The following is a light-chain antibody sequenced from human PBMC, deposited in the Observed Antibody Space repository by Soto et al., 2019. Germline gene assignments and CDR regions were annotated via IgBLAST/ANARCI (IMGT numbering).Light chain of an antibody. J-gene: IGKJ1*01. CDR1: QSVSSSY. CDR2: GAS. V-gene: IGKV3-20*01. CDR3: QQYDGSRS. Sequence: EIVLTQSPGTLSLSPGERATLSCRASQSVSSSYLAWYQQKPGQAPRLLIYGASSRATGIPDRFSGGWCGTDFTLTISRLEPEDFAVYYCQQYDGSRSFGQGTKVEI.